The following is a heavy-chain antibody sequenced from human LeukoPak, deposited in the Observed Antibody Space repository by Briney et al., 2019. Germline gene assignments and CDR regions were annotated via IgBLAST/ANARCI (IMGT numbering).Heavy chain of an antibody. Sequence: GGSLRLSCAASGFTFSSYAMSWVRQAPGKGLEWVSAISGSGGSTYYADSVKGPFTISRDNYKNTLYLQMNHLGAEDTAVYYCARFPLILGFDPWGQGTLVTVSS. CDR2: ISGSGGST. D-gene: IGHD3-3*01. CDR1: GFTFSSYA. CDR3: ARFPLILGFDP. J-gene: IGHJ5*02. V-gene: IGHV3-23*01.